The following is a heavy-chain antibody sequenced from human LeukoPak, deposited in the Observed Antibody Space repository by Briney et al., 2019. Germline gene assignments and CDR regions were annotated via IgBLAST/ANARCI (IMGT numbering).Heavy chain of an antibody. V-gene: IGHV4-34*01. CDR3: ARSALDNTRFYYVPFDY. Sequence: SETLSLTCAVYGGSFSGDYWSWIRQPPGKGLEWIGDINRSGRAVYNTSLKSRVIISVDTSKNQFSLQLASVTAADTAVYYCARSALDNTRFYYVPFDYWGLGALVTVSS. J-gene: IGHJ4*02. CDR1: GGSFSGDY. CDR2: INRSGRA. D-gene: IGHD3-22*01.